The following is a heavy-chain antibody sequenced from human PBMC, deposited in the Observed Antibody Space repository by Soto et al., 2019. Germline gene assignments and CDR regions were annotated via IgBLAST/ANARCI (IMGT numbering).Heavy chain of an antibody. CDR1: GGSISSYY. J-gene: IGHJ4*01. CDR3: ARDSKRYRRPPGPLEY. Sequence: SETMSLTCTPSGGSISSYYWSWIRQPPGKGLEWIGYIYYSGSINSNPSLKSRVTISVDTSKNKFSLHLSTVTVADTAVYYCARDSKRYRRPPGPLEYWGLGSLVTVS. V-gene: IGHV4-59*12. CDR2: IYYSGSI. D-gene: IGHD2-2*02.